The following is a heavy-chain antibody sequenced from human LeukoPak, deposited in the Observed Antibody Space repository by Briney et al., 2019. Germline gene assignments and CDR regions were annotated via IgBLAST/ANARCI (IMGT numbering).Heavy chain of an antibody. CDR3: ARNEPAVSVVDAFDV. CDR2: INPDNGKT. V-gene: IGHV1-2*02. Sequence: ASVKVSCKASGYNFNSYYIHWVRQAPGQGLTWMGWINPDNGKTKYAPRFQGRVTVTWDTSINTAYVDLSGLRSDDTAVYYCARNEPAVSVVDAFDVWGQGTVVTVSS. D-gene: IGHD1-1*01. J-gene: IGHJ3*01. CDR1: GYNFNSYY.